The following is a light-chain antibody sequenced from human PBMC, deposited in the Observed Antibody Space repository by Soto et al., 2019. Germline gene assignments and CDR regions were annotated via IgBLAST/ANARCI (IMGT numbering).Light chain of an antibody. V-gene: IGKV3-11*01. J-gene: IGKJ5*01. CDR3: QQRSNWPIT. CDR1: QSVSNN. Sequence: EIVMTQSPATLSVSPGERVTLSCRASQSVSNNLVWYQQKPGQAPRLLMYGSSIRATGIPARFSGSGSGTDFTLTISSLEPEDFAVYYCQQRSNWPITFGQGTRLEIK. CDR2: GSS.